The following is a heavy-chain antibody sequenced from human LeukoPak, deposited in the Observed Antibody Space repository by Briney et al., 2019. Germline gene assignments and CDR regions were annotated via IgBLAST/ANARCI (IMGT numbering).Heavy chain of an antibody. J-gene: IGHJ4*02. Sequence: SETLSLTCAVYGGSFSGYYWSWIRQPPGKGLEWIGEINHSGSTNYNPSLKSRVTISVDTSKNQFSLKLSSVTAADTAVYYCARVGQHVLWGTPLYYFDYWGQGTLVTVSS. V-gene: IGHV4-34*01. CDR2: INHSGST. CDR1: GGSFSGYY. D-gene: IGHD3-16*01. CDR3: ARVGQHVLWGTPLYYFDY.